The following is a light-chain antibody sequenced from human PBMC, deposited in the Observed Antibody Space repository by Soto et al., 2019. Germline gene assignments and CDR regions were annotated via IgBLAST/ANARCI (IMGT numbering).Light chain of an antibody. CDR1: QSVKSTY. Sequence: ELVLTQSPGTLSLSPGERATLSCRASQSVKSTYLAWYQKKPGQAPRLLIYGASSRVTGIPDRFSGSGSGTDFTLTISRLEAEDFAVYYCQHYGSSPANTFGQGTKLEIK. V-gene: IGKV3-20*01. CDR3: QHYGSSPANT. J-gene: IGKJ2*01. CDR2: GAS.